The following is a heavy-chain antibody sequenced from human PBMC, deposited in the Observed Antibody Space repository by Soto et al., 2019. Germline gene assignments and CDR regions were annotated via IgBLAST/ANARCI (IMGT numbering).Heavy chain of an antibody. V-gene: IGHV6-1*01. J-gene: IGHJ6*02. D-gene: IGHD2-2*02. CDR1: GDSVSSSSAA. CDR3: ARDKDIVVVPAAIRAYYYYGMDV. CDR2: TYYRSKWYN. Sequence: SQTLSLTCAISGDSVSSSSAAWNWIRQSPSRGLEWLGRTYYRSKWYNDYAVSVKSRITINPDTSKNQFSLQLNSVTPEDTAVYYCARDKDIVVVPAAIRAYYYYGMDVWGQGTTVTVSS.